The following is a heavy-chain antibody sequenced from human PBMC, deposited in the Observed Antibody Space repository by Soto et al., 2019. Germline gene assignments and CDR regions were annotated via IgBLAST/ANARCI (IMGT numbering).Heavy chain of an antibody. CDR1: GGSINSSYY. CDR3: SRFAARPPFEY. J-gene: IGHJ4*02. CDR2: IYYSGTT. D-gene: IGHD6-6*01. V-gene: IGHV4-39*01. Sequence: SETLSLTCIVSGGSINSSYYWGWIRQPPGKAPEWIGSIYYSGTTYYNPSLKSRVTISVDSFRNKFSLKMTSVTAPDTAVYYCSRFAARPPFEYWGQGLLVTVSS.